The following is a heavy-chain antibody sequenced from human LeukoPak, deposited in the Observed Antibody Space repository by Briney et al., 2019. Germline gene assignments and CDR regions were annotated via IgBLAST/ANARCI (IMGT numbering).Heavy chain of an antibody. V-gene: IGHV4-34*01. D-gene: IGHD6-6*01. CDR3: ARGIHRRPGY. CDR2: INHSGST. CDR1: GGSLSGYS. J-gene: IGHJ4*02. Sequence: ASETLSLTCAVYGGSLSGYSWSWIRQPPGKGLEWIGEINHSGSTNYNPSLKSRVTISVDTSKNQFSLKLSSVTAADTAVYYCARGIHRRPGYSGQGTLVTVSS.